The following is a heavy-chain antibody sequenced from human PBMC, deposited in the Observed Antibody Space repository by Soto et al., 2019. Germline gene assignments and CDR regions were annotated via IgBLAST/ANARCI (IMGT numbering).Heavy chain of an antibody. J-gene: IGHJ5*02. CDR1: GGSFSGYY. V-gene: IGHV4-34*01. Sequence: SETLSLTCAVYGGSFSGYYWSWIRQPPGKGLEWIGEINHSGSTNYNPSLKSRVTISVDTSKNQFSLKLSSVTAADTAVYYCARTRGGFWSGYYNWFDPWGQGTLVTVST. D-gene: IGHD3-3*01. CDR2: INHSGST. CDR3: ARTRGGFWSGYYNWFDP.